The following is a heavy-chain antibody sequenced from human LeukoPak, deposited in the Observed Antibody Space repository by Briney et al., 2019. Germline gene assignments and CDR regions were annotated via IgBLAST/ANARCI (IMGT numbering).Heavy chain of an antibody. CDR3: ARVVRGVVTSNWFDP. D-gene: IGHD2-21*02. J-gene: IGHJ5*02. CDR1: GDSLNTYY. V-gene: IGHV4-59*01. CDR2: VASSGTS. Sequence: SETPSLTCTVSGDSLNTYYWTWIRQTPGKELEWIGFVASSGTSNYNPSLKSRVSISIDTSKNQFSLALTSVTPADTAVYYCARVVRGVVTSNWFDPWGQGTLVSVSS.